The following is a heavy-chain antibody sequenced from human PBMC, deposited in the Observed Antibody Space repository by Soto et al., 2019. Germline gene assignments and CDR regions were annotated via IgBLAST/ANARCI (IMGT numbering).Heavy chain of an antibody. Sequence: SETLSLTCTVSGGCISSGDYYWSWIRQPPGKGLEWIGYIYYSGSTYYNPSLKSRVTISVDTSKNQFSLKLSSVTAADTAVYYCASYRVGHAFDIWGQGTMVTVSS. V-gene: IGHV4-30-4*01. CDR2: IYYSGST. D-gene: IGHD2-21*01. CDR3: ASYRVGHAFDI. J-gene: IGHJ3*02. CDR1: GGCISSGDYY.